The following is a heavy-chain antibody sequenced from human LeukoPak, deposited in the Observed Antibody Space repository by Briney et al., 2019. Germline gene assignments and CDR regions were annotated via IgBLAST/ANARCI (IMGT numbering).Heavy chain of an antibody. CDR1: GGSISSGGYY. D-gene: IGHD3-22*01. CDR2: INHSGST. V-gene: IGHV4-30-2*06. Sequence: PSQTLSLTCTVSGGSISSGGYYWSWIRQSPGKGLEWIGEINHSGSTNYNPSLKSRVTISVDTSKNQFSLKLSSVTAADTAVYYCARGRRSGNNSRLTYDSSAVRRNLPFDYWGQGTLVTVSS. CDR3: ARGRRSGNNSRLTYDSSAVRRNLPFDY. J-gene: IGHJ4*02.